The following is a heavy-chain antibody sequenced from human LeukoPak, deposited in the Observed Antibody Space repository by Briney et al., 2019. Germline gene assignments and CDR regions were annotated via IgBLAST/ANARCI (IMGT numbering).Heavy chain of an antibody. CDR1: GDSVSSNSAA. V-gene: IGHV6-1*01. Sequence: SQTLSLTCALSGDSVSSNSAARNWIRQSPSRGLEWLGRTYYRSQWYNEYGVSVKSRLTISTDTSKNQFSLQLNSVTPEDTAAYYCARELGGFDHWGQGTLVTVSS. CDR3: ARELGGFDH. CDR2: TYYRSQWYN. D-gene: IGHD3-16*01. J-gene: IGHJ4*02.